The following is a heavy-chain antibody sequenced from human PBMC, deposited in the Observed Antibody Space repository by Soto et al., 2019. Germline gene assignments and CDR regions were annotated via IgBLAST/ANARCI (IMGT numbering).Heavy chain of an antibody. D-gene: IGHD3-10*01. CDR3: ARGSDVMARGVTFFDY. CDR1: GISISSDEYF. J-gene: IGHJ4*02. CDR2: IYRSGTI. V-gene: IGHV4-30-4*01. Sequence: SETLSLTCTVSGISISSDEYFWSWIRQSPGKGLEMIGYIYRSGTIFSNPSLESRVAMSVDRSKSQFSLELSSVTAADTAVYYCARGSDVMARGVTFFDYWGQGILVTVSS.